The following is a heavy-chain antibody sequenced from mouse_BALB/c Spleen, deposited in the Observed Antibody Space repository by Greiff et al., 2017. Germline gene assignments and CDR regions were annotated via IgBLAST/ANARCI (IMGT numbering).Heavy chain of an antibody. CDR2: IDTSDSYT. CDR3: ARGAYYGSSPYYFDY. CDR1: GYTFTDYW. Sequence: VQLQQPGAELVMPGASVKMSCKASGYTFTDYWMHWVKQRPGQGLEWIGAIDTSDSYTSYNQKFKGKATLTVDESSSTAYMQLSSLTSEDSAVYYCARGAYYGSSPYYFDYWGQGTTLTVSS. V-gene: IGHV1-69*01. D-gene: IGHD1-1*01. J-gene: IGHJ2*01.